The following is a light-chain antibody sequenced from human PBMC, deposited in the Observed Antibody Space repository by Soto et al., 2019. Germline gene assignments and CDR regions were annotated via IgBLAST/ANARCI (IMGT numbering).Light chain of an antibody. Sequence: EIVLTQSPGTLSLSPGERATLSCRASQSVSSSYLAWYQQKPGQAPRLLIYGASSRATGIPDRFSGSGSGTDFTVTISRLEHEDFAVYYCPQYGSSPWAFGQGTKVEIK. V-gene: IGKV3-20*01. CDR1: QSVSSSY. CDR2: GAS. J-gene: IGKJ1*01. CDR3: PQYGSSPWA.